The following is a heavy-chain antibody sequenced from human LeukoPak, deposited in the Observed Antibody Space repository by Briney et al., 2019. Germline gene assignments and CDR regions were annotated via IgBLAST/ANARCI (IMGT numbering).Heavy chain of an antibody. V-gene: IGHV5-51*01. CDR2: IYPGDSDT. D-gene: IGHD3-10*01. CDR1: GYSFTSYW. CDR3: ASSSYQEEFTELLWFGELQQPMDV. J-gene: IGHJ6*02. Sequence: GESLKISCKGSGYSFTSYWIGWVRQMPGKGLEWMGIIYPGDSDTRYSPSFQGQVTISADKSISTAYLQWSSLKASDTAMYYCASSSYQEEFTELLWFGELQQPMDVWGQGTTVTVSS.